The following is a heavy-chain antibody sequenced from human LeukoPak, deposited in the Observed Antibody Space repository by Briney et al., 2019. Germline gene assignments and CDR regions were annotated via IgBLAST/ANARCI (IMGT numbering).Heavy chain of an antibody. Sequence: ASVKVSCKASGYTFTGYYMHWVRQAPGQGLEWMGWINPNSGGTNYAQKFQGRVPMTRDTSISTAYMELSRLRSDDTAVYYCARGRVLLWFGELPPGAFDIWGQGTMVTVSS. V-gene: IGHV1-2*02. CDR2: INPNSGGT. D-gene: IGHD3-10*01. CDR1: GYTFTGYY. CDR3: ARGRVLLWFGELPPGAFDI. J-gene: IGHJ3*02.